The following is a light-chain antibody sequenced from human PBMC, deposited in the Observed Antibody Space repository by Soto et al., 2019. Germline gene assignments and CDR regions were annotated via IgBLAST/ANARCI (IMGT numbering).Light chain of an antibody. CDR2: AAS. CDR3: LQDYTYPLT. Sequence: AIQMTQSPSSLSASVGDRVTITCRASQGVKNDLGWYQQRPGKAPKLLIYAASSLQSGVPSRFSGSGSGTDFTLTITSLQPEDFATYYCLQDYTYPLTFGGGTKV. V-gene: IGKV1-6*01. CDR1: QGVKND. J-gene: IGKJ4*01.